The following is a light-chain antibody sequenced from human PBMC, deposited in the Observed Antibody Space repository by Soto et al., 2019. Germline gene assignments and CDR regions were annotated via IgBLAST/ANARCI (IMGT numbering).Light chain of an antibody. J-gene: IGLJ3*02. V-gene: IGLV2-8*01. CDR3: ASYAGSNNLV. CDR1: SSDVGGYNY. Sequence: QSALTQPPSASGSPGQSVTISCTGTSSDVGGYNYVAWYQQHPDKAPKLMIYEVTKRPSGVPDRFSGSKSGNTASLTVSGLQAEDEAHYYCASYAGSNNLVFGGGTQLTVL. CDR2: EVT.